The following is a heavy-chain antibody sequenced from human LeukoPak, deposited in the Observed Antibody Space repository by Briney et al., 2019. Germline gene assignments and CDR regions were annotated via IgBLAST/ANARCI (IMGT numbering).Heavy chain of an antibody. J-gene: IGHJ4*02. CDR1: GYTFTGYY. D-gene: IGHD2-15*01. V-gene: IGHV1-2*02. CDR3: ARVAPYCSGGSCYDGGFDY. CDR2: INPNSGGT. Sequence: ASVKVSCKASGYTFTGYYMHWVRQAPGQGLEWMGWINPNSGGTNYAQKFQGRVTMTRDTSISTAYMELSRLRSDDTAVYYCARVAPYCSGGSCYDGGFDYWGQGTLVTVSS.